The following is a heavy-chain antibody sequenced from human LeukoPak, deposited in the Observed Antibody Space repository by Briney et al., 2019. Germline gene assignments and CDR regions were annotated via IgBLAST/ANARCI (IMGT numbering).Heavy chain of an antibody. D-gene: IGHD3-10*01. CDR2: IGTAGDT. V-gene: IGHV3-13*01. CDR1: GFTFSSYD. Sequence: GSLRLSCAASGFTFSSYDMHWVRQATGKGLEWVSAIGTAGDTYYPGSVKGRFTISRENAKNSLYLQMNSLRAGDTAVYYCAREPPGIGGYYGMDVWGQGTTVTVSS. CDR3: AREPPGIGGYYGMDV. J-gene: IGHJ6*02.